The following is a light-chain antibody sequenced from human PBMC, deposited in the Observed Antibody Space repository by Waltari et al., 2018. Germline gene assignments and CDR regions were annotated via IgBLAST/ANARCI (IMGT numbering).Light chain of an antibody. CDR1: QSIIRW. CDR3: QQYSDDWT. CDR2: RAY. V-gene: IGKV1-5*03. J-gene: IGKJ1*01. Sequence: IQMTQSPSTLSASVGDTVSITGRASQSIIRWLAWYQQKQGKAPNRLIYRAYTLESGGPSRCSGSESEVELTLTISSLQPDDFETYYCQQYSDDWTFGQGTKVEIK.